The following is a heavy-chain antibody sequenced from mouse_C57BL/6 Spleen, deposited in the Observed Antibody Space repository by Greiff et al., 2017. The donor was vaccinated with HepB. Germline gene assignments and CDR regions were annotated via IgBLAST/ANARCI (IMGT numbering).Heavy chain of an antibody. J-gene: IGHJ2*01. D-gene: IGHD1-1*01. Sequence: VQLKQSGAELVKPGASVKLSCTASGFNITDYYMHWVKQRTEQGLEWIGRSDPEDGETKYAPKFQGKATITADTSPNTTYLQLSSPTSEDTAVYYCARGNYGSSPQGYFDYWGQGTTLTVSS. CDR1: GFNITDYY. CDR3: ARGNYGSSPQGYFDY. CDR2: SDPEDGET. V-gene: IGHV14-2*01.